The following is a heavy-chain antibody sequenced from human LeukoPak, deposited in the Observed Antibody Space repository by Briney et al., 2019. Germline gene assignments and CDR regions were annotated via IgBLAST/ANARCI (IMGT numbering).Heavy chain of an antibody. Sequence: PGRSLRLSCAASGFTFSSYAMHWVRQAPGKGLEWVAVISYDGSNKYYADSVKGRFTISRDNSKNTLYLQMTTLRAGDPAVYYWARVGPIDYGDSPYYFDYWGQGTRVTVSS. CDR3: ARVGPIDYGDSPYYFDY. D-gene: IGHD4-17*01. CDR1: GFTFSSYA. CDR2: ISYDGSNK. V-gene: IGHV3-30-3*01. J-gene: IGHJ4*02.